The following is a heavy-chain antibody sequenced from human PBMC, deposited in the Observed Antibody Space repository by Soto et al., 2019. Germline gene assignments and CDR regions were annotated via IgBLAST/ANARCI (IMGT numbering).Heavy chain of an antibody. Sequence: SETLSLTCAVYGGSFSGYYWSWIRQPPGKGLEWIGEINHSGSTNYNPSLKSRVTISVDTSKNQFSLKLSSVTAADTAVYYCARVITGPRDFDYWGQGTLVTVSS. V-gene: IGHV4-34*01. CDR3: ARVITGPRDFDY. J-gene: IGHJ4*02. CDR1: GGSFSGYY. CDR2: INHSGST. D-gene: IGHD1-20*01.